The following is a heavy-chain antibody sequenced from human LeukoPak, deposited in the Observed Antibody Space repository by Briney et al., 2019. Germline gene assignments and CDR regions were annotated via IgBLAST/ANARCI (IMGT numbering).Heavy chain of an antibody. V-gene: IGHV3-23*01. J-gene: IGHJ4*02. CDR2: ISYSGANRGGNT. CDR3: VGTFTVFGVVATIA. D-gene: IGHD3-3*01. CDR1: GFTFKIYT. Sequence: GGSLRLSCAAFGFTFKIYTMNWVRQAPGKGLEWLSSISYSGANRGGNTYYADSVRGRFSISRDTSQNTVFLQMSSLRVDDTAAYYCVGTFTVFGVVATIAWGQGTLVTVSS.